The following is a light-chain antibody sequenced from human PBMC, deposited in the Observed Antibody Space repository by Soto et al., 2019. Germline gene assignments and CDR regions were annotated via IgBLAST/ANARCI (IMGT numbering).Light chain of an antibody. Sequence: QSALTQPASVSGSPGQSITISCTGGSGDIGAYDFVSWYQHHPGKAPLLIIYEVDNRPSGVSNRFSASKSVNTASLTISGLHSEDEADYYCSSYIGSSTYVFGPGTKLTVL. J-gene: IGLJ1*01. CDR2: EVD. CDR3: SSYIGSSTYV. V-gene: IGLV2-14*01. CDR1: SGDIGAYDF.